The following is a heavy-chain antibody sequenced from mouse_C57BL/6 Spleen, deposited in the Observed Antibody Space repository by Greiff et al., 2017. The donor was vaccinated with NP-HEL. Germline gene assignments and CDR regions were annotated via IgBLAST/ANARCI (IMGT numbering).Heavy chain of an antibody. CDR1: GYTFTSYW. CDR3: ASRYGSSYWYFDV. CDR2: IDPNSGGT. V-gene: IGHV1-72*01. D-gene: IGHD1-1*01. Sequence: QVQLKESGAELVKPGASVKLSCKASGYTFTSYWMHWVKQRPGRGLEWIGRIDPNSGGTKYNEKFKSKATLTVDKPSSTAYMQLSSLTSEDSAVYYCASRYGSSYWYFDVWGTGTTVTVSS. J-gene: IGHJ1*03.